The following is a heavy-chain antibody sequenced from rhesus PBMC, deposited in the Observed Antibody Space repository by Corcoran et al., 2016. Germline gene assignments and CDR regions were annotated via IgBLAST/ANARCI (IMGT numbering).Heavy chain of an antibody. D-gene: IGHD1-44*01. Sequence: QVQLQESGPGLVKPSETLSLTCTVSGGSFSSYWWSWIRQPPGKGLEWIGEINGNSGSTKYNPSPKRRVTISKDASKNQFSLKLTSVTAADTAFYYCARYLRGTSYFDYWGQGVLVTVSS. J-gene: IGHJ4*01. CDR2: INGNSGST. V-gene: IGHV4-80*01. CDR1: GGSFSSYW. CDR3: ARYLRGTSYFDY.